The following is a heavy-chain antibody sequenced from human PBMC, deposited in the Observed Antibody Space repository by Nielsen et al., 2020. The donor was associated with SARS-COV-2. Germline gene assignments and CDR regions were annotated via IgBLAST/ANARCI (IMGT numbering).Heavy chain of an antibody. CDR1: GGSISSGDYY. V-gene: IGHV4-31*03. CDR2: IYYSGST. D-gene: IGHD1-14*01. Sequence: SETLSLTCTVSGGSISSGDYYWSWIRQHPGKGLEWIGYIYYSGSTYYNPSLKSRVTISVDTSKNQFSLKLSSVTAADTAVYYCAREFHGGRATTVYFDYWGQGTLVTVSS. CDR3: AREFHGGRATTVYFDY. J-gene: IGHJ4*02.